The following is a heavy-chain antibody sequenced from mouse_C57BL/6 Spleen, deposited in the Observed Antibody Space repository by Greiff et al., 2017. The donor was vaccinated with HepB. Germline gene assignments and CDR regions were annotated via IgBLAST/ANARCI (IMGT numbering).Heavy chain of an antibody. V-gene: IGHV5-4*01. CDR1: GFTFSSYA. Sequence: EVKLMESGGGLVKPGGSLKLSCAASGFTFSSYAMSWVRQTPEKRLEWVATISDGGSYTYYPVNVKGRFTISRDNAKNNLYLQMSHLKSEDTAMYYCARDRGTTLREGDAMDYWGQGTSVTVSS. J-gene: IGHJ4*01. D-gene: IGHD2-12*01. CDR3: ARDRGTTLREGDAMDY. CDR2: ISDGGSYT.